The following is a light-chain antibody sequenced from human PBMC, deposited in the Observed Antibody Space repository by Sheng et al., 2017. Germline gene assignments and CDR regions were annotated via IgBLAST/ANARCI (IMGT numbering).Light chain of an antibody. Sequence: EKVMTQSPATLSVSPGERATLSCRASQSVGNKLAWYQQKPGQPPRLLMYGASARATGIPARFIASGSGTEFTLTISSLQSEDFAVYYCQQYGHSPPAFGPGTKVDIK. V-gene: IGKV3-15*01. CDR1: QSVGNK. CDR2: GAS. J-gene: IGKJ3*01. CDR3: QQYGHSPPA.